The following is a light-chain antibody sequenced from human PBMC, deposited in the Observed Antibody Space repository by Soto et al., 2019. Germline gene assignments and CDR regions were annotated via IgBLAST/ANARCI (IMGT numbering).Light chain of an antibody. CDR1: SSNIGAGYD. CDR2: SNR. CDR3: QSYDTSLHAVV. V-gene: IGLV1-40*01. J-gene: IGLJ3*02. Sequence: QSVLTQPPSVSGAPGQRVTISCTGSSSNIGAGYDLHWYQQFPGTAPKLLIYSNRNRPSGVPDRFSASKSGTSASLAITGLQADDEADYYCQSYDTSLHAVVFGGGTKLTVL.